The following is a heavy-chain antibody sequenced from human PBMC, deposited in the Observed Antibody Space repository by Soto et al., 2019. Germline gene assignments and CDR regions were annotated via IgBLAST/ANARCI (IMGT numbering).Heavy chain of an antibody. CDR1: GGSISTYY. J-gene: IGHJ4*02. V-gene: IGHV4-59*01. CDR3: ARDGSRYDFWSGPYYFDY. D-gene: IGHD3-3*01. CDR2: IYYSGST. Sequence: QVQLQESGPGLVKPSETLSLTCTVSGGSISTYYWRWIRQPPGKGLEWIGYIYYSGSTNYNPSLKSRVTISVDTSKNQFSLKLSSVSAADTAVYYCARDGSRYDFWSGPYYFDYWGQGTLVTVSS.